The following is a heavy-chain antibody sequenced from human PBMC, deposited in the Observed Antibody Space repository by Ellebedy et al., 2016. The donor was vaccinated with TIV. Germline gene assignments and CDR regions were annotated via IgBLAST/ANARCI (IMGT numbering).Heavy chain of an antibody. J-gene: IGHJ4*02. V-gene: IGHV4-59*01. D-gene: IGHD4-23*01. Sequence: MPSETLSLTCNVSGGSISTFYWSWIRQPPGKGLEFIGYIYYIGITNYNPSLESRVAISTDTSENQFSLRLSSVTAADTAVYYCAAYYGGRFDYWGQGTLVTVSS. CDR2: IYYIGIT. CDR1: GGSISTFY. CDR3: AAYYGGRFDY.